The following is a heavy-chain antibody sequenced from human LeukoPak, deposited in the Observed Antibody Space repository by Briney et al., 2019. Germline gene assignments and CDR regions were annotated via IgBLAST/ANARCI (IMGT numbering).Heavy chain of an antibody. J-gene: IGHJ3*02. CDR2: ISAYNGNT. V-gene: IGHV1-18*01. CDR1: GYTFTSYG. D-gene: IGHD3-10*01. Sequence: VASVKVSCKASGYTFTSYGISWVRQAPGQGLEWMGWISAYNGNTNYAQKLQGRVTMTTDTSTSTAYMELRSLRSDDTAVYYCARDRAMVRGTISRPFDIWGQGTMVTVSS. CDR3: ARDRAMVRGTISRPFDI.